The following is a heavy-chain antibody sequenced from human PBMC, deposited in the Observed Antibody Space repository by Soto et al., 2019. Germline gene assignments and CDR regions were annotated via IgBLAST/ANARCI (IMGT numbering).Heavy chain of an antibody. J-gene: IGHJ6*02. CDR1: GYTFTRYG. D-gene: IGHD2-8*01. V-gene: IGHV1-18*01. CDR3: AKNGQPPYYYYGLDV. CDR2: ISGYNGDT. Sequence: QGHLVQSGAEVKKPGTSVKVSCKASGYTFTRYGISWVRQAHGQGLEWMGGISGYNGDTNNAQNLQGRVTMTIDTSTSTAYMEPRSLTSDDTAVYYCAKNGQPPYYYYGLDVWGQGNTVTVSS.